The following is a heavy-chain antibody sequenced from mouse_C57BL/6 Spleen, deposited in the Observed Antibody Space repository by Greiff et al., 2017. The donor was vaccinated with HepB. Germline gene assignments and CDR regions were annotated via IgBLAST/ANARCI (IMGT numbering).Heavy chain of an antibody. Sequence: VQLQQPGAELVRPGTSVKLSCKASGYTFTSYWMHWVKQRPGQGLEWIGVIDPSDSYTNYNQKFKGKATLTVDTSSSTAYMQLSSLTSEDSAVYYCARSYGSTRAMDYWGQGTSVTVSS. V-gene: IGHV1-59*01. CDR3: ARSYGSTRAMDY. CDR1: GYTFTSYW. D-gene: IGHD1-1*01. J-gene: IGHJ4*01. CDR2: IDPSDSYT.